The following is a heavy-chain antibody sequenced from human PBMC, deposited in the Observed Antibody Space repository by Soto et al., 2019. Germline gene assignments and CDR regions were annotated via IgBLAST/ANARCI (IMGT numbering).Heavy chain of an antibody. Sequence: EASVKVSCKASGFTFTSSAVQWARQARGQRLEWIGWIVVGSGNTNYAQKFQERVTITRDMSTSTAYMELSSLRSEDTAVYYCAAEMTVTPSGGVWGQGTTVTVSS. CDR3: AAEMTVTPSGGV. J-gene: IGHJ6*02. V-gene: IGHV1-58*01. CDR1: GFTFTSSA. CDR2: IVVGSGNT. D-gene: IGHD4-4*01.